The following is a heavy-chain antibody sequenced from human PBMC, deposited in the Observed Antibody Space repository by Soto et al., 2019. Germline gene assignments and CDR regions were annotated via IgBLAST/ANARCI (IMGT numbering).Heavy chain of an antibody. CDR2: IRPDNGDT. CDR3: AKEGGP. V-gene: IGHV1-3*01. Sequence: ASVKVSCKXSGYNFMTYAIHWLRQAPGQRPEWMGWIRPDNGDTKYSEKLQGRVTMTRDTSATTVYMELSGLISEDTAVYFCAKEGGPWGQGTQVTVSS. J-gene: IGHJ5*02. D-gene: IGHD3-16*01. CDR1: GYNFMTYA.